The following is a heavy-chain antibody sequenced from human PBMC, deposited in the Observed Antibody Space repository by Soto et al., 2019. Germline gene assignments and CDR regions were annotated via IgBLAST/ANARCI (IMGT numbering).Heavy chain of an antibody. CDR3: ARHHGPTTSENWFDP. J-gene: IGHJ5*02. CDR2: ISTYSGDT. Sequence: QVHLVQSGVEVKTPGASVKVSCQASGYTFFTYDISWVRQAPGQGLEWMGWISTYSGDTTYAQKFQGIVTMTTDTSTPTAYLELRSLSSDDTAVYYCARHHGPTTSENWFDPWGQGILVTVSS. CDR1: GYTFFTYD. D-gene: IGHD5-12*01. V-gene: IGHV1-18*01.